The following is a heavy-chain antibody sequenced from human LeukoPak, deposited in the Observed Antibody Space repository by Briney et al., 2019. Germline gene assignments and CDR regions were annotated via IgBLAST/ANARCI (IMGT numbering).Heavy chain of an antibody. V-gene: IGHV3-13*01. J-gene: IGHJ5*02. D-gene: IGHD1-7*01. CDR1: GFTFSSYD. CDR3: ARGGELGFDP. CDR2: IATAGDT. Sequence: GGSLRLSCEASGFTFSSYDMHWVRQGIRKGLEWVSGIATAGDTFYAGSVKGRFTISRENGKKSLYLQMNDLRAGDTAVYYCARGGELGFDPWGQGALVTVSS.